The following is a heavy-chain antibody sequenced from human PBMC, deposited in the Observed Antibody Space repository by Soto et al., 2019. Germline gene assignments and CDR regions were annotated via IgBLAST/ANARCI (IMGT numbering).Heavy chain of an antibody. CDR3: ARAPPSGSYRENWFDP. D-gene: IGHD1-26*01. Sequence: ASVKVSCKASGYTFTGYYMHWVRQAPGQGLEWMGWINPNSGGTNYAQKFQGRVTMTRDTSISTAYMELSRLRSDDTAVYYCARAPPSGSYRENWFDPWGQGTLVTVSS. CDR1: GYTFTGYY. J-gene: IGHJ5*02. CDR2: INPNSGGT. V-gene: IGHV1-2*02.